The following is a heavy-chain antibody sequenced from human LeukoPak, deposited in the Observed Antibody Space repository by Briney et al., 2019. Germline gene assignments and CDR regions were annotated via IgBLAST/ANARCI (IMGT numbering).Heavy chain of an antibody. CDR1: GGTFSSYA. J-gene: IGHJ4*02. CDR3: ARDRNPTYYYDSSGYLNYFDY. V-gene: IGHV1-69*04. D-gene: IGHD3-22*01. Sequence: SVKVSCKASGGTFSSYAISWVRQAPGQGLEWMGRIIPILGIANYAQKFQGRVTITADKSTSTAYMELSSLRSEDTAVYYCARDRNPTYYYDSSGYLNYFDYWGQGTLVTVSS. CDR2: IIPILGIA.